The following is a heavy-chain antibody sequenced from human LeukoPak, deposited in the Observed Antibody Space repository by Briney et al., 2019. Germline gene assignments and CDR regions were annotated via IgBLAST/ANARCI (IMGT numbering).Heavy chain of an antibody. CDR2: ISASGRST. CDR1: GFTFRSYA. Sequence: GGSLRLFCAASGFTFRSYAMNWVRQAPGKGLEWVSAISASGRSTYYADSVKGRFTISRDNSKNTLYLQMNSLRAEDTAVYYCAKDACGGDCYSHFDYWGQGTLVTVSS. CDR3: AKDACGGDCYSHFDY. V-gene: IGHV3-23*01. J-gene: IGHJ4*02. D-gene: IGHD2-21*02.